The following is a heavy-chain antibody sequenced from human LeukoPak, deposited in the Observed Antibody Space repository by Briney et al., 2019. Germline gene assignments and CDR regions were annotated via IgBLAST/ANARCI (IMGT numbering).Heavy chain of an antibody. CDR1: GFTVSSNY. D-gene: IGHD5-24*01. V-gene: IGHV3-53*01. Sequence: GGSLRLSCAASGFTVSSNYMSWVRQAPGKGLEWVSFIYSGGSTYYADSVQGQFTISRDNSKNTMYLQMNSLRAEDTAVYYCARGSRDGYNTLYYFDYWGQGTLVTVSS. CDR2: IYSGGST. CDR3: ARGSRDGYNTLYYFDY. J-gene: IGHJ4*02.